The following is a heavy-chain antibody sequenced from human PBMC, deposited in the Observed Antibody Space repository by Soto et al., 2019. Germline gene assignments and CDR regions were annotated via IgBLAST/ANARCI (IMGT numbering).Heavy chain of an antibody. Sequence: QVQLQESGPGLVKPSETLSLTCTVSGGSISSYYWSWIRQPPGKGLEWIGYFYYSGSTNYNPSLRSRVSISVDKSKNQFSLTLSSVTAADTAVYYCARGTLTSYFDYWGQGTLVTVSS. CDR3: ARGTLTSYFDY. J-gene: IGHJ4*02. CDR1: GGSISSYY. CDR2: FYYSGST. V-gene: IGHV4-59*01.